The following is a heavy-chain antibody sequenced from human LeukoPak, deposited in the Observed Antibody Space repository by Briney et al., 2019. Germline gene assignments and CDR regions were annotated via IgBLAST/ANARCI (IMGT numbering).Heavy chain of an antibody. V-gene: IGHV1-18*01. J-gene: IGHJ4*02. Sequence: ASVKVSCKASGYTFTSYGISWLRQAPGQGLEWMGWISAYNGNTNYAQKLQGRVTMTTDTSTSTVYMELSSLRSEDTAVYYCAREGIVGAGGYFDYWGQGTLVTVSS. D-gene: IGHD1-26*01. CDR1: GYTFTSYG. CDR2: ISAYNGNT. CDR3: AREGIVGAGGYFDY.